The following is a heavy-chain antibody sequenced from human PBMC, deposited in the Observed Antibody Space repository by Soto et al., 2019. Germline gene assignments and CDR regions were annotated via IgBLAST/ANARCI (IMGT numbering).Heavy chain of an antibody. CDR1: GFTFSSNW. V-gene: IGHV3-7*01. CDR2: IKQDGREK. CDR3: ARDLGYCAGGTCYTVLDY. D-gene: IGHD2-15*01. Sequence: GGSLRLSCAASGFTFSSNWMNWVRQAPGKGPEWVANIKQDGREKYYMDSVKGRFTISRDNAKNSLYLQMNSLRADDTAVYYCARDLGYCAGGTCYTVLDYWGQGTLVTVAS. J-gene: IGHJ4*02.